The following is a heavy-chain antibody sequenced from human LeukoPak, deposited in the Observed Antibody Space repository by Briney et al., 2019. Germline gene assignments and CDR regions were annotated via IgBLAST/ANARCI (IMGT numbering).Heavy chain of an antibody. CDR3: ARDRMAGSGYYFDY. CDR1: GGSISSSNW. D-gene: IGHD6-19*01. CDR2: IYHSGST. V-gene: IGHV4-4*02. J-gene: IGHJ4*02. Sequence: PSETLSLTCAVSGGSISSSNWWSWVRQPPGKGLEWIGEIYHSGSTNYNPSLKSRVTISVDKTKNQFSLKLSSVTAADTAVYYCARDRMAGSGYYFDYWGQGTLVTVSS.